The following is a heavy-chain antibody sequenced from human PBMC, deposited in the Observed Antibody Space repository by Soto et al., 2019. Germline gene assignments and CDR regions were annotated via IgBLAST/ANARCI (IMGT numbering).Heavy chain of an antibody. CDR2: INPNSGGT. CDR1: GYTFTGYY. CDR3: ARAYYDFWSGYGDAFDI. J-gene: IGHJ3*02. Sequence: GASVNVSCKASGYTFTGYYMHWVRQAPGQGLEWMGWINPNSGGTNYAQKFQGRVTMTRDTSISTAYMELSRLRSDDTAVYYCARAYYDFWSGYGDAFDIWGQGTMVTVSS. V-gene: IGHV1-2*02. D-gene: IGHD3-3*01.